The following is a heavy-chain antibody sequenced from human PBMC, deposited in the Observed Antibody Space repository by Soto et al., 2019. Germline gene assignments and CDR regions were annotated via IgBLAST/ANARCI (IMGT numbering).Heavy chain of an antibody. CDR2: ISGSGGST. V-gene: IGHV3-23*01. Sequence: GGSLRLSCAASGFTFSSYAMSWVRQAPGKGLEWVSAISGSGGSTYYADSVKGRFTISRDNSKNTLYLQMNSLRAEDTAVYYCAKVSVGFYYGSGSYYLQGYFDYWGQGTLVTVSS. D-gene: IGHD3-10*01. CDR3: AKVSVGFYYGSGSYYLQGYFDY. J-gene: IGHJ4*02. CDR1: GFTFSSYA.